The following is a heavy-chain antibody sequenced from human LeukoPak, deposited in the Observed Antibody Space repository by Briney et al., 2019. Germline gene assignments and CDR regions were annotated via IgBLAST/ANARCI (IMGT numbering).Heavy chain of an antibody. J-gene: IGHJ4*02. CDR3: ARGPGPFDY. CDR1: GGSISSYY. Sequence: SETLSLTCTVSGGSISSYYWSWIRQPPGKGLEWIGYIYYSGSTNYNPSLKSRVTISVDTSKNQFSLKLSSVTAADTAVYCCARGPGPFDYWGQGTLVTVSS. CDR2: IYYSGST. V-gene: IGHV4-59*01.